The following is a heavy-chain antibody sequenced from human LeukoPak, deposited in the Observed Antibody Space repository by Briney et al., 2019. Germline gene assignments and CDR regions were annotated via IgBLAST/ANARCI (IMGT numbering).Heavy chain of an antibody. CDR2: IYASGST. D-gene: IGHD3-22*01. Sequence: PSETLSLTCIVSGGPISNYYWTWIRQPAGKGLEWIGRIYASGSTNYNPSLKSRVTMSVDTSKNQFPLHLSSVTAADAAMYYCARTNYDISGYYDYFDCWGQGTLVTVSS. V-gene: IGHV4-4*07. CDR1: GGPISNYY. J-gene: IGHJ4*02. CDR3: ARTNYDISGYYDYFDC.